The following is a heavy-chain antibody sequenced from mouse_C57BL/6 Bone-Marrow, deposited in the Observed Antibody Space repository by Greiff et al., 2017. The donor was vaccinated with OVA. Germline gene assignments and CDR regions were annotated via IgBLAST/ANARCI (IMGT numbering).Heavy chain of an antibody. CDR2: SRNKANDYTT. J-gene: IGHJ4*01. D-gene: IGHD2-5*01. CDR3: ARDVHYSNYHYAMDY. V-gene: IGHV7-1*01. Sequence: EVKVVESGGGLVQSGRSLRLSCATSGFTFSDFYMEWVRQAPGKGLEWLAASRNKANDYTTEYSASVKGRFIVSRDTSQSILYLQMNALRAEDTAIYYCARDVHYSNYHYAMDYWGQGTSVTVSS. CDR1: GFTFSDFY.